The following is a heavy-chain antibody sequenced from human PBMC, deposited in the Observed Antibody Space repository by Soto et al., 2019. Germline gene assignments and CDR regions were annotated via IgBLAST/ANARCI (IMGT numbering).Heavy chain of an antibody. Sequence: ASVKVSCKASGFTFTSHTIHWVRQAPGQSLEWMGWINVGNGDTKYSQKFQGRVTITRDTSASTAYVELSSLTSEDTAVYDCARQPQLGAFDYWGQGALVTVSS. CDR2: INVGNGDT. J-gene: IGHJ4*02. V-gene: IGHV1-3*01. D-gene: IGHD1-1*01. CDR1: GFTFTSHT. CDR3: ARQPQLGAFDY.